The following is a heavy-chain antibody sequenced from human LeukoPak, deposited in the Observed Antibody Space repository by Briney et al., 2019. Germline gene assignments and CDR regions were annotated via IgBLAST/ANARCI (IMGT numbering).Heavy chain of an antibody. CDR2: ISSSSSTI. Sequence: GGSLRLSCAASGFTFSSYSMNWVRQAPGKGLEWVSYISSSSSTIYYADSVKGRFTISRDNAKNSLYLQMNSLRAEDTAVYYCARDGVVPAASDAFDIWGQGTMVTVSS. CDR3: ARDGVVPAASDAFDI. V-gene: IGHV3-48*04. D-gene: IGHD2-2*01. CDR1: GFTFSSYS. J-gene: IGHJ3*02.